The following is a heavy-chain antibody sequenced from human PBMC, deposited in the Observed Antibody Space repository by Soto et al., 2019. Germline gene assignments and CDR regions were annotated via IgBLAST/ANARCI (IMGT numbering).Heavy chain of an antibody. D-gene: IGHD4-17*01. Sequence: QITLKESGPTLVKPTQTLTLTCSFSGLSLTTSGVGVGWFRQPPGKALEWLELLYWGDDKRYRPSLKSRLTVTKDTSKNSMVLTMTNMDPADTATYYCANRPQVTVTTYYFDSWGQGTLVTVYS. CDR3: ANRPQVTVTTYYFDS. CDR1: GLSLTTSGVG. V-gene: IGHV2-5*02. CDR2: LYWGDDK. J-gene: IGHJ4*02.